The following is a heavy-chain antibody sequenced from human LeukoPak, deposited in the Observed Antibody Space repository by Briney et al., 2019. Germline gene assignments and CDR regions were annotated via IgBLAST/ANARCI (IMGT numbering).Heavy chain of an antibody. D-gene: IGHD6-6*01. Sequence: ASVKVSCKVSGYTLTELSMHWVRQAPGKGLEWMGGFDPEDGETIYAQKFQGRVTMTEDTSTDTAYMELSSLRSEDTAVYYCATDSSIASSSYDYYYMDVWGKGTTVTVSS. V-gene: IGHV1-24*01. CDR2: FDPEDGET. J-gene: IGHJ6*03. CDR1: GYTLTELS. CDR3: ATDSSIASSSYDYYYMDV.